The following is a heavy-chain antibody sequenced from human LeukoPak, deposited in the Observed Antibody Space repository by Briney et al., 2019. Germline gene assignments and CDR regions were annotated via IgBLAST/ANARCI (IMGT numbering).Heavy chain of an antibody. D-gene: IGHD6-25*01. Sequence: GGSLRLSCAASGFTSSGYAMSWVRQAPGKGLEWISAISGSGGNTYYADSVKGRFTISRDNSKNTLYVQMNSLRAEDTAVYYCAKGADFYYYYGMDVWGQGTTVTVSS. CDR1: GFTSSGYA. CDR2: ISGSGGNT. CDR3: AKGADFYYYYGMDV. V-gene: IGHV3-23*01. J-gene: IGHJ6*02.